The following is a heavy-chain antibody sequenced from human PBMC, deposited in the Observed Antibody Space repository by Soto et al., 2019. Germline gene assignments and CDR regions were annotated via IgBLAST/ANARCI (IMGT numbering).Heavy chain of an antibody. V-gene: IGHV1-3*01. CDR1: GYTFTSYA. CDR3: ARDLIAVAGTPYYYYYMDV. Sequence: ASVKVSCKASGYTFTSYAMHWVRQAPGQRLEWMGWINAGNGNTKYSQKFQGRVTITRDTSASTAYMELSSLRSEDTAVYYCARDLIAVAGTPYYYYYMDVWGKGTTVTVSS. CDR2: INAGNGNT. J-gene: IGHJ6*03. D-gene: IGHD6-19*01.